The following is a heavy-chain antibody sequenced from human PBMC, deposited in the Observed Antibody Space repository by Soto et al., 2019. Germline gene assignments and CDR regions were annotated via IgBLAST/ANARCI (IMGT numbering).Heavy chain of an antibody. CDR2: IWYDGSNK. Sequence: GGSLRLSCAASGFTFSSYGMHWVRQAPGKGLEWVAVIWYDGSNKYYADSVKGRFTISRDNSKNTLYLQMNSLRAEDTAVYYCARGAPYCSSTSCSAGIFDYWGQGTLVTVSS. D-gene: IGHD2-2*01. V-gene: IGHV3-33*01. CDR1: GFTFSSYG. CDR3: ARGAPYCSSTSCSAGIFDY. J-gene: IGHJ4*02.